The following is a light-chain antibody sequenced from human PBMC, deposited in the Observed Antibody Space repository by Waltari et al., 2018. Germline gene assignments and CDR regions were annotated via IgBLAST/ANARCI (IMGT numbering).Light chain of an antibody. Sequence: SALTQPASLSGSPGQSITLSCTGTSSHICSYNPFSWYQQHPGEAPKLRIYDVSVRPSGVSNRFSGSKSGNTASLTISGLQAEDEADYYCSSSTSRTALLFGGGTKLTVL. CDR2: DVS. CDR3: SSSTSRTALL. V-gene: IGLV2-14*03. J-gene: IGLJ2*01. CDR1: SSHICSYNP.